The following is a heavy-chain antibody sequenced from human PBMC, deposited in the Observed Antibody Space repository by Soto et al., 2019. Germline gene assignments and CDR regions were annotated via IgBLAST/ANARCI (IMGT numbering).Heavy chain of an antibody. J-gene: IGHJ4*02. CDR1: GFTFSSYA. CDR3: AKFKGVVVAATLQPQY. V-gene: IGHV3-23*01. D-gene: IGHD2-15*01. CDR2: ISGSGGST. Sequence: GGSLRLSCAASGFTFSSYAMSWVRQAPGKGLEWVSAISGSGGSTYYADSVEGRFTISRDNSKNTLYLQMNSLRAEDTAVYYWAKFKGVVVAATLQPQYWGQGTLVTVSS.